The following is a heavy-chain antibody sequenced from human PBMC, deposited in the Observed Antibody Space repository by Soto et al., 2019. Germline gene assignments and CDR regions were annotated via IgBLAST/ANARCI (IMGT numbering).Heavy chain of an antibody. CDR2: INADNGKT. Sequence: GASVKVSCKVSGYTLTELSMHWVRQAPGKGLEWMGWINADNGKTIYAQKLQGRVTMTTDTSTSTAYMELRSLRSDDTAVYYCARAVAVLYEVIDPWGQGTLVTVSS. CDR1: GYTLTELS. D-gene: IGHD6-19*01. V-gene: IGHV1-24*01. CDR3: ARAVAVLYEVIDP. J-gene: IGHJ5*02.